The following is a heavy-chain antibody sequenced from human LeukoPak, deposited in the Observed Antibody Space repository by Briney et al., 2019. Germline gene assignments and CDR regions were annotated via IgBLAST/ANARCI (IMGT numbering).Heavy chain of an antibody. CDR3: ARSNPTGAFDI. Sequence: PSETLSLTCTVSGGSISSYYWSWIQQPPGKGLEWIGYIYYSGSTNYNPSLKSRVTISVDTSKNQFSLKLSSVTAADTAVYYCARSNPTGAFDIWGQGTVVTVSS. V-gene: IGHV4-59*01. J-gene: IGHJ3*02. CDR1: GGSISSYY. D-gene: IGHD1-14*01. CDR2: IYYSGST.